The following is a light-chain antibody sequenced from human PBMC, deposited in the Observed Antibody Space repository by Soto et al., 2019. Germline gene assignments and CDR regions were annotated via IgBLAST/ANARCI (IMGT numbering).Light chain of an antibody. CDR2: KAS. J-gene: IGKJ4*01. CDR3: QQYNTYPLT. Sequence: DIPMTQSPSTLSASVGDRVTITCRASQSISTWLAWYQQKPGKAPKLLIYKASNLEGWVPSRFSGSGSGTEFNITISSLQPDDFATYCCQQYNTYPLTFGGGTTVEIK. CDR1: QSISTW. V-gene: IGKV1-5*03.